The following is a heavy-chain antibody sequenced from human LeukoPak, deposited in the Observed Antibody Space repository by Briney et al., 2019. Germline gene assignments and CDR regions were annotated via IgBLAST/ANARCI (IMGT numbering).Heavy chain of an antibody. V-gene: IGHV3-23*01. CDR3: AKSQDYDSSGYYFDWFDP. CDR2: ISGSGGST. Sequence: GGSLRLSCAASGFTFSSYAMSWVRQAPGKGLEWVSAISGSGGSTYYADSVKGRFTISRDNSKNTLYLQMNSLRAEDTAVYYCAKSQDYDSSGYYFDWFDPWGQGTLVTVSS. D-gene: IGHD3-22*01. J-gene: IGHJ5*02. CDR1: GFTFSSYA.